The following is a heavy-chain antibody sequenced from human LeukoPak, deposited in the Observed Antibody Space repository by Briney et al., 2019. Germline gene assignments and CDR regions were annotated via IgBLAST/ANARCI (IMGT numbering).Heavy chain of an antibody. CDR1: GYTFTSYG. Sequence: ASVKVSCKASGYTFTSYGISWVRQAPGQGLEWMGWISAYNGNTNYAQKLQGRVTMTTDTSTSTAYMELRSLRSDDTAVYYCARTYYYDSSGYYYDRDYWGQGTLATVSS. V-gene: IGHV1-18*01. CDR3: ARTYYYDSSGYYYDRDY. CDR2: ISAYNGNT. D-gene: IGHD3-22*01. J-gene: IGHJ4*02.